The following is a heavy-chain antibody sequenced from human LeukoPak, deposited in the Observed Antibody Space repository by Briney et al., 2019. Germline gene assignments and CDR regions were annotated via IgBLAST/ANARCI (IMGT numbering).Heavy chain of an antibody. V-gene: IGHV4-39*07. CDR3: SADQEDNIVVLAAIIRYYYYYMDV. Sequence: SETLSLTCTVSGGSISSSSYYWGWIRQPPRKGLEWIGSIYYTGSTYYNPSLKSLVTISVDTSKNQFSLKLSSVTAADTAVYYYSADQEDNIVVLAAIIRYYYYYMDVWGKGTTVTISS. CDR1: GGSISSSSYY. CDR2: IYYTGST. D-gene: IGHD2-2*01. J-gene: IGHJ6*03.